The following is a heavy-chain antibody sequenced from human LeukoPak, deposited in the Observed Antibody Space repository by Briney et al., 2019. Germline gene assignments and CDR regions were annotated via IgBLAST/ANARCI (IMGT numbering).Heavy chain of an antibody. V-gene: IGHV3-21*01. J-gene: IGHJ6*02. CDR2: ISSSSSYI. CDR3: AGGYCSSTSCYTNDYYGMDV. D-gene: IGHD2-2*02. CDR1: GFTFSSYS. Sequence: GGSLRLSCAASGFTFSSYSMNWVRQAPGKGLEWVSSISSSSSYIYYADSVKGRFTISRDNAKNSLYLQMNSLRAEDTAVYYCAGGYCSSTSCYTNDYYGMDVWGRGTTVTVSS.